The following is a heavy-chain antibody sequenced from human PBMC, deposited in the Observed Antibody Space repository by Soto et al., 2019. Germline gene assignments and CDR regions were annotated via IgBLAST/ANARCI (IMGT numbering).Heavy chain of an antibody. D-gene: IGHD3-10*01. CDR3: ARTSLHEDLLWFGELCVDY. J-gene: IGHJ4*02. CDR2: IWYDGSNK. Sequence: QVQLVESGGGVVQPGRSLRLSCAASGFTFSSYGMHWVRQAPGKGLEWVAVIWYDGSNKYYADSVKGRFTISRDNSKNPLYLQMNSLRAEDTAVYYCARTSLHEDLLWFGELCVDYWGQGTLVSASS. CDR1: GFTFSSYG. V-gene: IGHV3-33*01.